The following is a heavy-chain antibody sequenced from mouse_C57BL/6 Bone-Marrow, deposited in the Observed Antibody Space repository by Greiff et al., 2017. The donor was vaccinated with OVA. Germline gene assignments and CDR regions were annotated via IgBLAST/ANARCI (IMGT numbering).Heavy chain of an antibody. D-gene: IGHD6-1*01. CDR3: ASSVTPYAMDY. Sequence: VQLQQSGAELVRPGTSVKVSCKASGYAFTNYLIEWVKQRPGQGLEWIGVINPGSGGTNYNEKFKGKATLTADKSSSTAYMQLSSLTSEDSAVYFCASSVTPYAMDYWGQGTSVTVSS. CDR2: INPGSGGT. CDR1: GYAFTNYL. J-gene: IGHJ4*01. V-gene: IGHV1-54*01.